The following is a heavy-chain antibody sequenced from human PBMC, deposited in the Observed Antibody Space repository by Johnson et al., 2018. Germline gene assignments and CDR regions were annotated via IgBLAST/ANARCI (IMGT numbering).Heavy chain of an antibody. CDR3: ATEGGGYFDN. D-gene: IGHD1-26*01. CDR2: INSDGSST. J-gene: IGHJ4*02. CDR1: GFPLRSYA. Sequence: VQLVQSGGGLVQPGGSLRLSCAASGFPLRSYAMNWVRQAPGKGLEWVSRINSDGSSTGYADSVKGRFTISKDNSKNTVFLQLNSLRAEETAGYYCATEGGGYFDNWGQGTLGTVSS. V-gene: IGHV3-23*04.